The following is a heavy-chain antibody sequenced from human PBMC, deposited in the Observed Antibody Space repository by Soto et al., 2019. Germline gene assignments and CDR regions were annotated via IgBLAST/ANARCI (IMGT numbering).Heavy chain of an antibody. V-gene: IGHV4-39*07. J-gene: IGHJ6*02. CDR1: GGSISSSPYY. D-gene: IGHD1-7*01. CDR3: AREGLTGTIGLYYYYGMDV. Sequence: PSETLSLTCTVSGGSISSSPYYWGWIRHPPGKGLQWIGSIFYSGSTYYNPSLKSRVTISVDTSKNQFSLKLSSVTAADTAVYYCAREGLTGTIGLYYYYGMDVWGQGTTVTVSS. CDR2: IFYSGST.